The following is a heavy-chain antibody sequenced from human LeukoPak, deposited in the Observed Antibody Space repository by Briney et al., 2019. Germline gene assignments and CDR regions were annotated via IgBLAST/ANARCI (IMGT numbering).Heavy chain of an antibody. CDR1: GYSISSGYY. V-gene: IGHV4-38-2*02. CDR3: AKRVPNNDDGDYDPYYFDY. CDR2: IYHSGST. Sequence: SETLSLTCTVSGYSISSGYYWGWIRQPPGKGLEWIGSIYHSGSTYYNPSLKSRVTISVDTSKNQFSLKLSSVTAADTAVYYCAKRVPNNDDGDYDPYYFDYWGQGTLVTVSS. D-gene: IGHD4-17*01. J-gene: IGHJ4*02.